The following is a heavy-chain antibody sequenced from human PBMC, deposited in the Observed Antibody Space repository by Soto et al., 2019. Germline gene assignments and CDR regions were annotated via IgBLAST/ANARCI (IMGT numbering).Heavy chain of an antibody. CDR1: GFTFSSYA. V-gene: IGHV3-30-3*01. D-gene: IGHD6-6*01. CDR2: ISYDGSNK. J-gene: IGHJ4*02. CDR3: ARTFLEALGYFDY. Sequence: GSLRLSCAASGFTFSSYALHWVRQVPGKGLEWVAVISYDGSNKYYADSVKGRFTVSRDSSKNTLYLQMNSLRAEDTAVYYCARTFLEALGYFDYWGQGTLVTVSS.